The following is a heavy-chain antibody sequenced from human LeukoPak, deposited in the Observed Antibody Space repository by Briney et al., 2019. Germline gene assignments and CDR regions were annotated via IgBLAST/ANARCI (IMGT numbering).Heavy chain of an antibody. Sequence: PGRSLRLSCAASGFTFSSYAIHWVRQAPGKGLEWVAVISYDGSNKYYADSVKGRFTISRDNSKNTLYLQMNSLRAEDTAVYYCARTPGYYLYYFDYWGQGTLVTVSS. V-gene: IGHV3-30-3*01. CDR3: ARTPGYYLYYFDY. J-gene: IGHJ4*02. D-gene: IGHD3-22*01. CDR2: ISYDGSNK. CDR1: GFTFSSYA.